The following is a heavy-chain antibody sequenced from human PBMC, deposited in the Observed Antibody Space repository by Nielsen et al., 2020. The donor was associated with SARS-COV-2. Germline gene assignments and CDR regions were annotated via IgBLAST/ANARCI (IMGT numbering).Heavy chain of an antibody. D-gene: IGHD2-2*01. CDR3: ARAFEELGYCSSTSCPFDY. V-gene: IGHV3-74*01. CDR2: INSGGSST. J-gene: IGHJ4*02. CDR1: GFTFSSYW. Sequence: GESLKISCAASGFTFSSYWMHWVRQAPGKGLVWVSRINSGGSSTSYADSVKGRFTISRDNAKNTLYLQMNSLRAEDTAVYYCARAFEELGYCSSTSCPFDYWGQGTLVTVSS.